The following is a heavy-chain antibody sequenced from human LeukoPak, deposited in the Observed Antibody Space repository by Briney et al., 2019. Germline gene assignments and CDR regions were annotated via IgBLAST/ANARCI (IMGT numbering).Heavy chain of an antibody. CDR1: GYTFTSYG. Sequence: ASVKVSCKASGYTFTSYGISWVRQAPGQGLEWMGIINPSGGSTSYAQKFQGRVTMTRDMSTSTVYMELSSLRSEDTAVYYCARDGENWFDPWGQGTLVTVSS. J-gene: IGHJ5*02. V-gene: IGHV1-46*01. CDR2: INPSGGST. CDR3: ARDGENWFDP.